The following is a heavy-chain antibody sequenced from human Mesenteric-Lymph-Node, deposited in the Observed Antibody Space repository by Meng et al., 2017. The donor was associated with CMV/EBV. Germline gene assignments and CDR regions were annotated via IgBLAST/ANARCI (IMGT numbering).Heavy chain of an antibody. CDR3: TTDPPPYSSSWYVAY. CDR1: FIFDYAD. CDR2: MKSKSVGGKT. J-gene: IGHJ4*02. V-gene: IGHV3-15*05. D-gene: IGHD6-13*01. Sequence: FIFDYADMGGVRQAPGKGLEWVATMKSKSVGGKTDYAAPVKGRFTISRDDAKNTLYLEMSSLKTEDTALYYCTTDPPPYSSSWYVAYWGQGTLVTVSS.